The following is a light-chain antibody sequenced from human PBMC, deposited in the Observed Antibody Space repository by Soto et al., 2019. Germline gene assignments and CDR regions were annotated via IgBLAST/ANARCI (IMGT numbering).Light chain of an antibody. Sequence: QSVLTQPPSASGTPGQSVAISCSGSSSNIGSNYVYWYQQLPGAAPKVLIYRNNQRPSGVPDRFSGSKSGTSASLAINGLGSDDEADYYCASWDESLSGYVFGTGTKVTVL. CDR2: RNN. J-gene: IGLJ1*01. V-gene: IGLV1-47*01. CDR1: SSNIGSNY. CDR3: ASWDESLSGYV.